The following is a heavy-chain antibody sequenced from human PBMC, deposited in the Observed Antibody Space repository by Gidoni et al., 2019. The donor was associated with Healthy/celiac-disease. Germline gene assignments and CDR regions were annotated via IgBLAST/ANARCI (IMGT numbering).Heavy chain of an antibody. D-gene: IGHD1-26*01. CDR1: GFTFSSYG. CDR2: ISYYGSNK. CDR3: ATGGVVGATAFDY. Sequence: QVQLVESGGGVVQPGRSLRLSCAASGFTFSSYGMHWVRPAAGKGLEWVAVISYYGSNKYYADSVKGRFTISRDNSKNTLYLQMNSLRAEDTAVYYCATGGVVGATAFDYWGQGTLVTVSS. J-gene: IGHJ4*02. V-gene: IGHV3-30*03.